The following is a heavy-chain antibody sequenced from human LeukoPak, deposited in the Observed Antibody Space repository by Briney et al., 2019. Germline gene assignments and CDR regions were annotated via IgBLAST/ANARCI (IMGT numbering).Heavy chain of an antibody. CDR1: GGSISSYY. V-gene: IGHV4-4*09. Sequence: SETLSLTCTVSGGSISSYYWSWIRQPPGKGLEWIGYIYTSGSTSYNPSLKSRVTISVDTSKNQFSLKLSSVTAADTAVYYCARQGDIVATMEPWGQGTLVTVSS. D-gene: IGHD5-12*01. CDR3: ARQGDIVATMEP. CDR2: IYTSGST. J-gene: IGHJ5*02.